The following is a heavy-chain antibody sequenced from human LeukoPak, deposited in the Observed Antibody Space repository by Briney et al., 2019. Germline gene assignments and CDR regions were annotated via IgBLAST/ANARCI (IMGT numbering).Heavy chain of an antibody. CDR3: GRWEVTAGLDR. CDR1: GFTFGNTW. CDR2: IRPDGSDK. D-gene: IGHD4-11*01. Sequence: PGGSLRLSCAASGFTFGNTWMGWVRQAPGKGLEWVANIRPDGSDKYYVDSVRGRFTISRDNAQNSVNLQMNSLRAEDSAVYYCGRWEVTAGLDRWGQGTLVSVAS. V-gene: IGHV3-7*01. J-gene: IGHJ5*02.